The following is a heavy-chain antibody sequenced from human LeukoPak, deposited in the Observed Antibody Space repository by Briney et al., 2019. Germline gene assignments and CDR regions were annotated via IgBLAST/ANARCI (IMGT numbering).Heavy chain of an antibody. CDR2: FDPEDGET. V-gene: IGHV1-24*01. CDR1: GYTLTELS. CDR3: ARFRAGVGEPYGDY. J-gene: IGHJ4*02. D-gene: IGHD3-10*01. Sequence: GASVKVSCKVSGYTLTELSMHWVRQAPGKGLEWMGGFDPEDGETIYAQKFQGRVTMTTDTSTSTAYMELRSLTSDDTAVYYCARFRAGVGEPYGDYWGQGTLVTVSS.